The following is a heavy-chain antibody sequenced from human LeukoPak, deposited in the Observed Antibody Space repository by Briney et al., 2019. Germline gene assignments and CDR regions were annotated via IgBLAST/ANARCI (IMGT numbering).Heavy chain of an antibody. CDR1: GFTFSSYA. CDR3: AKDSGIVGATIDY. D-gene: IGHD1-26*01. J-gene: IGHJ4*02. CDR2: ISGSGGST. V-gene: IGHV3-23*01. Sequence: GGSLRLSCAASGFTFSSYAMSWVRQAPGKGLEGVSAISGSGGSTYYADSVKGRFTISRDNSKNTLYLQMNSLRAEDTAVYYCAKDSGIVGATIDYWGQGTLVTVSS.